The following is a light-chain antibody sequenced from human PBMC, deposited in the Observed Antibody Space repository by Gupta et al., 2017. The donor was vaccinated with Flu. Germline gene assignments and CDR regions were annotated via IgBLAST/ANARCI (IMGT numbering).Light chain of an antibody. CDR1: SRDVGGYNY. J-gene: IGLJ2*01. V-gene: IGLV2-8*01. Sequence: QSALTQPPSASGSPGQSVTISCTGTSRDVGGYNYVSWYQQHPGKAPKLMIYEVSKRPSGGPDRFSGSKSGNTASLTVSGLQAEDEADYYCSSYAGSNKLVFGGGTKLTVL. CDR2: EVS. CDR3: SSYAGSNKLV.